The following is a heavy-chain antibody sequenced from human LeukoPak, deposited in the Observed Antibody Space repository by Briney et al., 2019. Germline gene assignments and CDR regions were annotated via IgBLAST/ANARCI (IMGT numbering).Heavy chain of an antibody. J-gene: IGHJ4*02. V-gene: IGHV3-7*01. CDR3: VSGFLQWLY. CDR2: TNPDGSIK. Sequence: SGGSLRLSCAASGFIFGGYWMCWVRQAPGRGLEWVANTNPDGSIKYYVDSVNGRFTISRDNAKNSLYLQMNSLRAEDTAVYYCVSGFLQWLYWGQGTLVTVSS. D-gene: IGHD3-3*01. CDR1: GFIFGGYW.